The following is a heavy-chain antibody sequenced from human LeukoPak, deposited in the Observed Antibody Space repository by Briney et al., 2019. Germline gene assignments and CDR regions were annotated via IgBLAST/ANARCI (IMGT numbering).Heavy chain of an antibody. V-gene: IGHV4-39*07. CDR1: GDSISSSSSY. CDR2: IYYSGST. CDR3: ARVMRRLFDY. D-gene: IGHD3-16*01. Sequence: SETLSLTCTVSGDSISSSSSYWGWIRQPPGEGLEWIGSIYYSGSTYYNTSLKSRVTISVDTSKNQFSLKLSSVTAADTAVYYCARVMRRLFDYWGQGTLVTVSS. J-gene: IGHJ4*02.